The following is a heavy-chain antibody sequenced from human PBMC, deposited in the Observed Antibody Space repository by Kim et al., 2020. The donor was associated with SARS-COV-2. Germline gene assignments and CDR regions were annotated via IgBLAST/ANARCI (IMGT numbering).Heavy chain of an antibody. CDR2: INHSGST. V-gene: IGHV4-34*01. CDR3: ARGTLEYCGGDCYSDAFDI. CDR1: GGSFSGYY. Sequence: SETLSLTCAVYGGSFSGYYWSWIRQPPGKGLEWIGEINHSGSTNYNPSLKSRVTMSVDTSKNQFSLKLSSVTAADTAVYYCARGTLEYCGGDCYSDAFDIWGQGTMVTVSS. J-gene: IGHJ3*02. D-gene: IGHD2-21*02.